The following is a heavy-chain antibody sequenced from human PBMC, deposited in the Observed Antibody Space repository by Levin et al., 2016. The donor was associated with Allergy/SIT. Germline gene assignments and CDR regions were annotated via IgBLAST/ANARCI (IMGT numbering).Heavy chain of an antibody. CDR1: GFTFSSYG. D-gene: IGHD3-22*01. CDR2: ISYDGSNK. J-gene: IGHJ4*02. Sequence: GESLKISCAASGFTFSSYGMHWVRQAPGKGLEWVAVISYDGSNKYYADSVKGRFTISRDNSKNTLYLQMNSLRAEDTAVYYCARPHYYDSPGYSPFDYWGQGTLVTVSS. V-gene: IGHV3-30*03. CDR3: ARPHYYDSPGYSPFDY.